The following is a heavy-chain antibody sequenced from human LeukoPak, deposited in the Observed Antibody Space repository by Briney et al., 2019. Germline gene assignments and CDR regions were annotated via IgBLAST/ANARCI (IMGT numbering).Heavy chain of an antibody. Sequence: SETLSLTCTVSGGSISSYYWGWIRQPPGKGLEWIGSIYYSGSTYYNPSLKSRVTISVDTSKNQFSLKLSSVTAADTAVYYCATPGMGIGVGGIQAFFEFWGQGTLVTVSS. CDR2: IYYSGST. J-gene: IGHJ4*02. CDR1: GGSISSYY. D-gene: IGHD6-19*01. V-gene: IGHV4-39*07. CDR3: ATPGMGIGVGGIQAFFEF.